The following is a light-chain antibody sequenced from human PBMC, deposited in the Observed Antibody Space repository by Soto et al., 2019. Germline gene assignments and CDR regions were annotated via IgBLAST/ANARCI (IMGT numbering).Light chain of an antibody. CDR3: QQYGSSTT. CDR1: QGISSY. CDR2: TAS. J-gene: IGKJ5*01. V-gene: IGKV1-9*01. Sequence: DIQLTQSPSFLSASVGDRVTITCRASQGISSYLAWYQLKPGKAPKLLISTASSLQSGVPSRFSGSGSGTDFTLTISRLEPEDFAVYYCQQYGSSTTFGQGTRLEI.